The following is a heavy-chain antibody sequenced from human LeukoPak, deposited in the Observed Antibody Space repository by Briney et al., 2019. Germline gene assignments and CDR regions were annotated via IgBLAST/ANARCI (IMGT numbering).Heavy chain of an antibody. Sequence: ASVKVSCKASGYTFTSYGISWVRQAPGQGLEWMGWISAYNGNTNYAQKLQGRVTMTTDTSTSTAYMELRSLRSDDTAVYYCARDLVAVVSATQYSDYFDPWGQGTLVTVSS. J-gene: IGHJ5*02. CDR1: GYTFTSYG. CDR3: ARDLVAVVSATQYSDYFDP. D-gene: IGHD2-15*01. V-gene: IGHV1-18*01. CDR2: ISAYNGNT.